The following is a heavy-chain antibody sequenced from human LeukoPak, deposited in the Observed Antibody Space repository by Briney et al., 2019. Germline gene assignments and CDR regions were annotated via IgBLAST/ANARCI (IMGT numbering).Heavy chain of an antibody. CDR2: INHSGST. CDR3: ARSASLFFDY. V-gene: IGHV4-34*01. Sequence: SETLSLTRAVYGGSFSGYYWSWIRQPPGKGLEWIGEINHSGSTNYNPSLKSRVTISVDTSKNQFSLKLSPVTAADTAVYYCARSASLFFDYWGQGTLVTVSS. D-gene: IGHD3-3*01. CDR1: GGSFSGYY. J-gene: IGHJ4*02.